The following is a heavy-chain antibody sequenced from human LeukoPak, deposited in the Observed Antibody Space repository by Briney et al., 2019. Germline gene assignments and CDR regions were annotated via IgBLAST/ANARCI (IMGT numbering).Heavy chain of an antibody. CDR3: ARGLETPPDY. CDR2: MNPNSGNT. Sequence: ASVKVSCKASGFTFTSSAVQWVRQATGQGLEWMGWMNPNSGNTGYAQKFQGRVTMTRNTSISIAYMELSSLRSEDTAVYYCARGLETPPDYWGQGTLVTVSS. CDR1: GFTFTSSA. V-gene: IGHV1-8*02. D-gene: IGHD1-1*01. J-gene: IGHJ4*02.